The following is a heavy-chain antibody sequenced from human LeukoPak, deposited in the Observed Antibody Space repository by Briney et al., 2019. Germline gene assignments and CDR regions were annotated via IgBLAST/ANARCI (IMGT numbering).Heavy chain of an antibody. J-gene: IGHJ6*02. CDR3: ARDRQQLVFPYYYYGMDV. CDR2: IYYSGST. V-gene: IGHV4-31*03. D-gene: IGHD6-13*01. Sequence: SETLSLTCTVSGGSISSGGYYWSWIRQHPGKGLEWIGYIYYSGSTYYNPSLKSRVTISVDTSKNQFSLKLSSVTAADTAVYYCARDRQQLVFPYYYYGMDVWGQGITVTVSS. CDR1: GGSISSGGYY.